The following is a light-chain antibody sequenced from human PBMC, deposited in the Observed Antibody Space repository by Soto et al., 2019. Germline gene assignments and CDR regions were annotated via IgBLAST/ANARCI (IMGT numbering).Light chain of an antibody. Sequence: DIQMTQSPSSLSASVGDRVTITCQASQDISNYLNWYQQKPGKAPKLLIYDASNLETGVPSRFSGSGSVTDCTFTSSSLQPEDMATYYCQQYDNLPFTFGHGTKVYIK. CDR3: QQYDNLPFT. V-gene: IGKV1-33*01. CDR1: QDISNY. J-gene: IGKJ3*01. CDR2: DAS.